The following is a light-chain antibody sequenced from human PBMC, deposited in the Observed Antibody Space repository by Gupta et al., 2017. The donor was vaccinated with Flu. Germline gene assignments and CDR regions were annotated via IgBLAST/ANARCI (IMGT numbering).Light chain of an antibody. CDR1: SSDVGGYNY. Sequence: SITISCTGTSSDVGGYNYVSWYQQHPGKAHKLMIYEVSNRTAGVANRFSGSKSGNTASLTISGRQEEDEADYYCSSYTSSSTLVFGGGTKLTVL. V-gene: IGLV2-14*01. CDR2: EVS. J-gene: IGLJ2*01. CDR3: SSYTSSSTLV.